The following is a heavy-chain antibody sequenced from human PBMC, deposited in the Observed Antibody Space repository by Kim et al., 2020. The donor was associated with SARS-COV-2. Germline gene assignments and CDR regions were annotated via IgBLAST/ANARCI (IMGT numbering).Heavy chain of an antibody. CDR2: IWYDGSNK. CDR3: ARDGVGYDFWSGQREGPLDY. CDR1: GFTFSSYG. V-gene: IGHV3-33*01. D-gene: IGHD3-3*01. Sequence: GGSLRLSCAASGFTFSSYGMHWVRQAPGKGLEWVAVIWYDGSNKYYADSVKGRFTISRDNSKNTLYLQMNSLRAEDTAVYYCARDGVGYDFWSGQREGPLDYWGQGTLVTVSS. J-gene: IGHJ4*02.